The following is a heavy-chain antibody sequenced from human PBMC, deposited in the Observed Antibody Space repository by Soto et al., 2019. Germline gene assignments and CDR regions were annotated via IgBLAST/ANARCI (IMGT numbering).Heavy chain of an antibody. J-gene: IGHJ4*02. CDR2: IKSKTDGGTT. V-gene: IGHV3-15*01. CDR3: TTAINSSGYYYYFDY. CDR1: GFTFSNAW. Sequence: GESLKISCAASGFTFSNAWMSWVRQAPGKGLEWVGRIKSKTDGGTTDYAAPVKGRFTISRDDSKNTLYLQMNSLKTEDTAVYYCTTAINSSGYYYYFDYWGQGTLVTVSS. D-gene: IGHD3-22*01.